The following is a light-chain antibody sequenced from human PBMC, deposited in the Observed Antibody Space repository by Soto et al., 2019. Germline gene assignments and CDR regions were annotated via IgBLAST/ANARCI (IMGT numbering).Light chain of an antibody. V-gene: IGKV3-11*01. J-gene: IGKJ4*01. CDR2: DAS. CDR3: QQRSNWPLT. Sequence: EIVLTQSPATLSLSPGERATLSFRASQSVSKYLAWYQQKPGQAPRLLMYDASNSATGIPARFSGSGSETDFTLTISSLEPEDLAVYYCQQRSNWPLTFGGGTKVESK. CDR1: QSVSKY.